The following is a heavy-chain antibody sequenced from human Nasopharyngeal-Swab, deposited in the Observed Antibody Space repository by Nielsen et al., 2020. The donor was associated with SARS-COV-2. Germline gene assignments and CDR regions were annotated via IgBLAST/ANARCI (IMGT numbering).Heavy chain of an antibody. V-gene: IGHV3-64*01. CDR3: ARERCGGDCYSDY. D-gene: IGHD2-21*01. CDR2: ISSDGRST. Sequence: GESLKISCAASGFTFSGYAMYWVHQAPGKGLEYVSLISSDGRSTYYANSMKGKFTVSRDNSKNTLYLQMGSLRAEDMAVYYCARERCGGDCYSDYWGQGTLVTVSS. J-gene: IGHJ4*02. CDR1: GFTFSGYA.